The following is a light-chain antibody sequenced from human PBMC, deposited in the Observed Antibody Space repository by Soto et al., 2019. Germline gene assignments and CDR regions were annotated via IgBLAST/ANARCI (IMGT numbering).Light chain of an antibody. CDR1: SSNIGNDY. CDR3: GTWDSSLSAVV. J-gene: IGLJ2*01. CDR2: GND. V-gene: IGLV1-51*01. Sequence: QSVLTQPPSVSAAPGQKVTISCSGSSSNIGNDYVSWYQQLPGAAPKLLIYGNDKRPSGILDRFSGSKSGTSATLGITGLQTGDEADYYCGTWDSSLSAVVFGGGTKLTV.